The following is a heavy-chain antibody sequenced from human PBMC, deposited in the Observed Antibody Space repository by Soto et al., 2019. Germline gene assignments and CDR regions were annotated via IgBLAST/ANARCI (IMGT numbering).Heavy chain of an antibody. D-gene: IGHD4-17*01. J-gene: IGHJ4*02. CDR2: INHSGST. CDR1: GGSFSGYY. V-gene: IGHV4-34*01. Sequence: PSETLSLTCAVYGGSFSGYYWSWIRQPPGKGLEWIGEINHSGSTNYNPSLKSRVTISVDTSKNQFSLKLSSVTAADTAVYYCARTTSGRYFDYWGQGTLVTVSS. CDR3: ARTTSGRYFDY.